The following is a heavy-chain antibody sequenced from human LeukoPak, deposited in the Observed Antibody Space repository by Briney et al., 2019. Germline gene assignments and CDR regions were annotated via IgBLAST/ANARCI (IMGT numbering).Heavy chain of an antibody. D-gene: IGHD2-8*01. CDR1: GFTFSNYG. CDR2: IGATGVDT. J-gene: IGHJ4*02. Sequence: PGGSLRLSCAASGFTFSNYGMSWVRQAPGKGLEEVSRIGATGVDTYYADSVKGRFIISRDNSKNIVYLQMKSLRAEDTAVYYCGKAWTTLRRPYAYWGQRALVTVSS. V-gene: IGHV3-23*01. CDR3: GKAWTTLRRPYAY.